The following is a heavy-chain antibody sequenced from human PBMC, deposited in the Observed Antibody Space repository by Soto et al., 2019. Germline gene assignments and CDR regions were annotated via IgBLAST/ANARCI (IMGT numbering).Heavy chain of an antibody. CDR3: ARDLDSNSGYYYRGVIDY. V-gene: IGHV1-2*02. D-gene: IGHD3-22*01. CDR1: GYSFTGYY. CDR2: INPNSGGT. J-gene: IGHJ4*02. Sequence: GASVKVSCKASGYSFTGYYVHWVRQAPGQGLEWMGWINPNSGGTTYAQKFQGRVTMTRDTSISTAYMELSRLRSDDTAVFYCARDLDSNSGYYYRGVIDYWGQGTLVTVSS.